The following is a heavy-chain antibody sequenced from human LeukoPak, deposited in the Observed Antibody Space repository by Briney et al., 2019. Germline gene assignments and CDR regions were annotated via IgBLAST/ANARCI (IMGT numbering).Heavy chain of an antibody. CDR3: ARRGEAMDPFDY. V-gene: IGHV5-51*01. J-gene: IGHJ4*02. CDR2: IYAADSDT. CDR1: GYSFTSYW. Sequence: GESLKISCKGSGYSFTSYWIGWVRQMPGKGLEWMGIIYAADSDTRHSPSFQGQVTISADKSISTAYLQWSGLKASDTAMYYCARRGEAMDPFDYWGQGTLVTVSS. D-gene: IGHD5-18*01.